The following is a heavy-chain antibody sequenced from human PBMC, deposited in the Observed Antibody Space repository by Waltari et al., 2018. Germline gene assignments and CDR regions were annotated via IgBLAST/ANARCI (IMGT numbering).Heavy chain of an antibody. CDR1: GFTFSSYW. D-gene: IGHD1-26*01. CDR2: IKQDGSEK. J-gene: IGHJ4*02. V-gene: IGHV3-7*01. Sequence: EVQLVESGGGLVQPGGSLRLSCAASGFTFSSYWMSWVRQAPGKGLEWVANIKQDGSEKYYVDSGKGRFTISRDNAKNSLYLQMNSLRAEDTAVYYCARDQGVGATPFDYWGQGTLVTVSS. CDR3: ARDQGVGATPFDY.